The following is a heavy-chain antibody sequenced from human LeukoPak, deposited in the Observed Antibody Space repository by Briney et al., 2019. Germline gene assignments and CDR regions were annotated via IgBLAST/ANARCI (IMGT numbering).Heavy chain of an antibody. Sequence: GGSLRLSCAASGFTFSSYSMNWVRQAPGKGLEWVSSISSGSAYIYYADSVKGRFTISRDNAKNSMSLQMNSLRAEDTAVYYCARAHGYCSGGSCYNWFDPWGQGTLVTVSS. CDR1: GFTFSSYS. CDR3: ARAHGYCSGGSCYNWFDP. J-gene: IGHJ5*02. D-gene: IGHD2-15*01. CDR2: ISSGSAYI. V-gene: IGHV3-21*04.